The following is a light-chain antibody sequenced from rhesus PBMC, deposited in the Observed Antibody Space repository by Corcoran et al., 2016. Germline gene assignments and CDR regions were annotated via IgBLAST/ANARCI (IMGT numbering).Light chain of an antibody. CDR2: GAS. V-gene: IGKV3-42*02. J-gene: IGKJ1*01. CDR1: QSVSSS. Sequence: EIVLTQSPATLSLSPGERATLSCRASQSVSSSLAWYQQQPGPTPRLPIYGASTRATGIPDRFSGSGSGTDFTLTSSSLEPEDVGIYYCHKYSNWPRTFGQGTKVEIK. CDR3: HKYSNWPRT.